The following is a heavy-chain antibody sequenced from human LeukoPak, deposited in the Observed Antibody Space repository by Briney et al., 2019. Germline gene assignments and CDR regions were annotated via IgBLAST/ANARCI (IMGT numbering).Heavy chain of an antibody. D-gene: IGHD3-16*01. V-gene: IGHV3-49*04. CDR3: TRWGSTHFDY. CDR1: GFTFGDYA. Sequence: PGRSLGLSCTASGFTFGDYAMSWVRQAPGKGLEWVGFIRSKAYGGTTEYAASVKGRFTISRDDSKSIAYLQMNSLKTEDTAVYYCTRWGSTHFDYWGQGTLVTVSS. CDR2: IRSKAYGGTT. J-gene: IGHJ4*02.